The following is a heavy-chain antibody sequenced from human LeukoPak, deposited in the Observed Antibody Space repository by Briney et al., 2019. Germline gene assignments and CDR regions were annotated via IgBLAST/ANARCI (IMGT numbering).Heavy chain of an antibody. V-gene: IGHV1-2*02. Sequence: ASVKVSCKASGYTFTGYYMHWVRQAPGQGLEWMGWINPNSGGTNYAQKIQGRVTMTRDTSISTAYMELSRLRSDDTAVYYCARGYYDSSEGYWGQGTLVTVSS. CDR3: ARGYYDSSEGY. CDR1: GYTFTGYY. CDR2: INPNSGGT. D-gene: IGHD3-22*01. J-gene: IGHJ4*02.